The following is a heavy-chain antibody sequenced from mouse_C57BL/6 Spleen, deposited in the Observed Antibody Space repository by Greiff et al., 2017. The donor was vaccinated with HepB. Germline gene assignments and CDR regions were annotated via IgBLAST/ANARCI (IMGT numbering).Heavy chain of an antibody. D-gene: IGHD1-1*01. Sequence: QVQLQQSGPELVKPGASVKISCKASGYAFSSSWMNWVKQRPGKGLEWIGRIYPGDGDTNYNGKFKGKATLTADKSSSTAYMQLSSLTSEDSAVYFCARERTVVPYFDYWGQGTTLTVSS. CDR1: GYAFSSSW. V-gene: IGHV1-82*01. CDR3: ARERTVVPYFDY. J-gene: IGHJ2*01. CDR2: IYPGDGDT.